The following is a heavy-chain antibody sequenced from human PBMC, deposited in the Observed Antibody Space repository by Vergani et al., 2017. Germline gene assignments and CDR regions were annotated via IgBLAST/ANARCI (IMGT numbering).Heavy chain of an antibody. Sequence: QVQLQESGPGLVKPSETLSLTCTVSGYSINSGYYWGWLRQPPGKGLEWIATIYHSGNTYYNPSHKSRVTISVDTSRNHFSLNLTSVTAADTAMYYCARHSRAHCVSTSCYWPLPLRYWGQGALVTVSS. CDR2: IYHSGNT. D-gene: IGHD2-2*01. CDR1: GYSINSGYY. V-gene: IGHV4-38-2*02. CDR3: ARHSRAHCVSTSCYWPLPLRY. J-gene: IGHJ4*02.